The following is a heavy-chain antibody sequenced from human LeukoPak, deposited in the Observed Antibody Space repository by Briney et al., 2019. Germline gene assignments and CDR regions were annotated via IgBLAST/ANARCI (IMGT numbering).Heavy chain of an antibody. D-gene: IGHD4-11*01. Sequence: GGSLRLSCAASGFTFSSYAMSWVRQAPGKGLEWVSAISGSGGSTYYADSMKGRFTISRDHSKNTLYLQMNSLRAEDTAVYYCAKYFPRFDDYSRWANEYYFDYWGQGTLVTVSS. CDR3: AKYFPRFDDYSRWANEYYFDY. CDR1: GFTFSSYA. J-gene: IGHJ4*02. CDR2: ISGSGGST. V-gene: IGHV3-23*01.